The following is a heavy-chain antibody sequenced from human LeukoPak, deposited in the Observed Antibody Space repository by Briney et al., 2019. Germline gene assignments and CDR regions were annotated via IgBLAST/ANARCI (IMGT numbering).Heavy chain of an antibody. V-gene: IGHV3-9*01. CDR3: AKQTVAGGSGFDY. D-gene: IGHD6-19*01. CDR2: ISWNSGSI. J-gene: IGHJ4*02. Sequence: PGGSLRLSCAASGFTFDDYAMHWVRQAPGKGLEWVSGISWNSGSIGYADSVKGRFTISRDNAKNSLYLQMNSLRAEDTALHYCAKQTVAGGSGFDYWGQGTLVTVSS. CDR1: GFTFDDYA.